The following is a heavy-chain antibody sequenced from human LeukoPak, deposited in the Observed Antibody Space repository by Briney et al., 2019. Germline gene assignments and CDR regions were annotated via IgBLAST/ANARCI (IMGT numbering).Heavy chain of an antibody. Sequence: SVPVSCKASGYTFLNYVINGLGPPTARELAWMGCMNPNSGNTGYAQKFQGRVTMTRYTPISTAYMELSSLRSEDTAVYYCARHPISGICYAPTFDYWGQGNLVTV. J-gene: IGHJ4*02. CDR3: ARHPISGICYAPTFDY. CDR1: GYTFLNYV. CDR2: MNPNSGNT. D-gene: IGHD3-3*02. V-gene: IGHV1-8*01.